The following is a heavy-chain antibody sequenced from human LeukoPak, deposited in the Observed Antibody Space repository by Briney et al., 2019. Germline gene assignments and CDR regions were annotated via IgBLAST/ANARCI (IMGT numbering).Heavy chain of an antibody. V-gene: IGHV1-58*02. CDR2: IVVGSGNT. CDR3: AAPSPYCGGDCYPMDV. J-gene: IGHJ6*03. Sequence: SVKVSCKASGFTFTSSAMQWVRQARGERLEWIGWIVVGSGNTNYAQKFQERVTITRDMSTSTAYMELSSLSSEDTAVYYCAAPSPYCGGDCYPMDVWGKGTTVTVSS. D-gene: IGHD2-21*01. CDR1: GFTFTSSA.